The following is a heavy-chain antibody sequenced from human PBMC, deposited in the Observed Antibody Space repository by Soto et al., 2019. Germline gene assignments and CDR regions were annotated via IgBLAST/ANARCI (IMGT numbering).Heavy chain of an antibody. D-gene: IGHD1-7*01. CDR3: AKDEISKTIRGDAFNF. Sequence: PGGSLRLSCAASGFTFSSDGMHWVRQAPGKGLEWVAVISYDGSYQYYVDSVKGRFTISRDNFKNTLYLQMNSLRAEDTAVYYCAKDEISKTIRGDAFNFWGQGTMVTVSS. J-gene: IGHJ3*01. V-gene: IGHV3-30*18. CDR2: ISYDGSYQ. CDR1: GFTFSSDG.